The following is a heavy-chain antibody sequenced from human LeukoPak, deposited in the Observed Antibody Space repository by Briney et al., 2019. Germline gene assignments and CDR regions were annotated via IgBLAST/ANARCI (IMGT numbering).Heavy chain of an antibody. D-gene: IGHD4-17*01. V-gene: IGHV3-7*01. CDR1: GFTFSSYA. CDR3: ARVNPDYGDNHFDY. J-gene: IGHJ4*02. CDR2: INQDGNAK. Sequence: GRSLRLSCAASGFTFSSYAMHWVRQAPGKGLEWVANINQDGNAKYYVDSVKGRFTISRDNAKNSLYLQMNSLRAEDTAVYYCARVNPDYGDNHFDYWGQGTLVTVSS.